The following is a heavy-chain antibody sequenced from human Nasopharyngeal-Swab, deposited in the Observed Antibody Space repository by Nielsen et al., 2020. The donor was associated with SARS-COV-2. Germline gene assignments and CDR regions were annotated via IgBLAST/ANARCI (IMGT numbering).Heavy chain of an antibody. D-gene: IGHD1-26*01. Sequence: SETLSLTCTVSGGSISNSYWSWIRRPPGKGLEWIGYIYYSGSTNYNPSLKGRVTISVDTSKNKFSLKLSSVTAADTAVYYCARAGKPKPRLPILYSGSYHDKKYSFDYFDDWGQGTLVTVSS. V-gene: IGHV4-59*01. CDR3: ARAGKPKPRLPILYSGSYHDKKYSFDYFDD. CDR1: GGSISNSY. J-gene: IGHJ4*02. CDR2: IYYSGST.